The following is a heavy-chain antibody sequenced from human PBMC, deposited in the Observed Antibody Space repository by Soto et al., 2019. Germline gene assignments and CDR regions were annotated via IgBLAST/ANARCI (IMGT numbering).Heavy chain of an antibody. J-gene: IGHJ5*02. V-gene: IGHV5-10-1*03. Sequence: EVQLVQSGAEVKKPGESLRISCKGSGYSFTSYWISWVRQMPGKGLEWMGRIDPSDSYTNYSPSFQGHVTISADKSISTAYLQWSSLKASDTAMYYCARHWTDSSGWDNWFDPWGQGTLVTVSS. CDR3: ARHWTDSSGWDNWFDP. CDR2: IDPSDSYT. CDR1: GYSFTSYW. D-gene: IGHD6-19*01.